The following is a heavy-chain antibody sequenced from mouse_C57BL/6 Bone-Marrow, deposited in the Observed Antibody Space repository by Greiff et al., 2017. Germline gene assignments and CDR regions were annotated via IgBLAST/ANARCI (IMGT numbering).Heavy chain of an antibody. J-gene: IGHJ4*01. CDR2: IDPNSGGT. Sequence: VQLQQPGAELVKPGASVKLSCKASGYTFTSYWMHWVKQRPGRGLEWIGRIDPNSGGTKYNEKFKSKATLTVDKPSSTAYMQLSRLTSEDSAVYYCARGRLRRRRYYAMDYWGQGTSVTVSS. CDR1: GYTFTSYW. D-gene: IGHD2-4*01. V-gene: IGHV1-72*01. CDR3: ARGRLRRRRYYAMDY.